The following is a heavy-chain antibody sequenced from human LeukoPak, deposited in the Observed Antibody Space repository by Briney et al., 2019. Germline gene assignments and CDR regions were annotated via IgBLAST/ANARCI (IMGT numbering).Heavy chain of an antibody. CDR3: ARVFPRDAFDI. J-gene: IGHJ3*02. V-gene: IGHV4-59*01. CDR1: GGSISSYY. Sequence: SETLSLTCTVSGGSISSYYWSWIRQPPGKGLEWIGYIYYSGSTNYNPSLKSRVTISVDTSKNQFSLKLSSVTAADTAVYYCARVFPRDAFDIWGQRTMVTVSS. CDR2: IYYSGST.